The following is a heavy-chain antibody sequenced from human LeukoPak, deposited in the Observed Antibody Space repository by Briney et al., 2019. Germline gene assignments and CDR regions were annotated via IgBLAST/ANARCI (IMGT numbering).Heavy chain of an antibody. J-gene: IGHJ4*02. Sequence: QPGGSLRLTCAASGFTFSSYDMHWVRHATGKGLEWVSAIDTAGDTIYPGSVKGRFTISRENSKNYLNIQMNCLRAGETAVYYCARGYWSGGIFAGSLDYWGQGTLVTASS. V-gene: IGHV3-13*04. CDR2: IDTAGDT. D-gene: IGHD2-15*01. CDR3: ARGYWSGGIFAGSLDY. CDR1: GFTFSSYD.